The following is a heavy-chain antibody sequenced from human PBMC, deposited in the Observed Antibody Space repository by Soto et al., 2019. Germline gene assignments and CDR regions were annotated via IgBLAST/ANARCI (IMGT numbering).Heavy chain of an antibody. D-gene: IGHD3-10*01. J-gene: IGHJ4*02. Sequence: LSLTCTVSGDSISTFYWSWIRQPPGKELEWIGYIYYTGSTNYDPSLKSRVTMSVDTSKKQFSLKLTSVTAADTAVYYCARQRGNYFDYWGQGSLVTVSS. V-gene: IGHV4-59*01. CDR2: IYYTGST. CDR3: ARQRGNYFDY. CDR1: GDSISTFY.